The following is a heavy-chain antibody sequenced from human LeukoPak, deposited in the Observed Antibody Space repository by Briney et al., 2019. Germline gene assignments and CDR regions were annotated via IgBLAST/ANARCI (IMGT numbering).Heavy chain of an antibody. J-gene: IGHJ3*02. Sequence: PGGSLRLSCAASGFTFTTYAMSWVRQAPGKGLAWVSVISGSGDSTYYADSVKGRFTISRDISKNTLYLQMKSLRAGDTAVYYCAKDKTYDDFWSGHDAFDIWGQGTMVTVSS. V-gene: IGHV3-23*01. D-gene: IGHD3-3*01. CDR3: AKDKTYDDFWSGHDAFDI. CDR2: ISGSGDST. CDR1: GFTFTTYA.